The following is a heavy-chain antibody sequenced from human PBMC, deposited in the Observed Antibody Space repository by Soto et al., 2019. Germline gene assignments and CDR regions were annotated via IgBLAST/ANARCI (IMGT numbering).Heavy chain of an antibody. V-gene: IGHV3-30*18. CDR1: GFTFSSYG. J-gene: IGHJ4*02. D-gene: IGHD6-13*01. Sequence: GGSLRLSCAASGFTFSSYGMHWVRQAPGKGLEWVAVISYDGSNKYYADSVKGRFTISRDNSKNTLYLQMNSLRAEGTAVYYCAKGGSGSWYLDYWGQGTLVTVSS. CDR2: ISYDGSNK. CDR3: AKGGSGSWYLDY.